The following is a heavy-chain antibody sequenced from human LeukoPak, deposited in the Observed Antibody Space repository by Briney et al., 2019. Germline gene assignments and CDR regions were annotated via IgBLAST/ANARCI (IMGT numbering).Heavy chain of an antibody. Sequence: PSETLSLTCTVSGGSISSYYWSWIRQPPGKGLGWIGYIYFSGSTNYNPSLKSRVTISVDTSRNQFSLQLSSVTAADTAVYYCATSSLLWFGELVDYWGQGTLVTVSS. D-gene: IGHD3-10*01. V-gene: IGHV4-59*01. CDR1: GGSISSYY. J-gene: IGHJ4*02. CDR3: ATSSLLWFGELVDY. CDR2: IYFSGST.